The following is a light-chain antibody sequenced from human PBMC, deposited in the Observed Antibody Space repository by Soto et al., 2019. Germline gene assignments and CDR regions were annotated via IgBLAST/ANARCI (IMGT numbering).Light chain of an antibody. J-gene: IGKJ2*01. CDR3: QQYNSYSYT. CDR2: KAS. CDR1: QSISSW. Sequence: DIQMTQSPSTLSASVGDRVTITCRASQSISSWLAWYQQKPGKAPKLLIYKASSLESGVPSRFSGSGSGTEFTLTISSLQPDDFATYYCQQYNSYSYTWGQGTKLEIK. V-gene: IGKV1-5*03.